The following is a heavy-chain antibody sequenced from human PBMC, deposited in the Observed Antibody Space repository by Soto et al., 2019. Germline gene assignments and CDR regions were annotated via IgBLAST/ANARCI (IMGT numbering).Heavy chain of an antibody. Sequence: QVQLQESGPGLVKPSQTLSLTCTVSGGSISSGGYYWSWIRQPPGNGLEGIGYIYYSGSTYYNPSRKSRVTISVDTSKNQFSLKLSSVTAADTAVYYCARCRADIVATITDYWGQGTLVTVSS. D-gene: IGHD5-12*01. J-gene: IGHJ4*02. CDR1: GGSISSGGYY. V-gene: IGHV4-31*03. CDR3: ARCRADIVATITDY. CDR2: IYYSGST.